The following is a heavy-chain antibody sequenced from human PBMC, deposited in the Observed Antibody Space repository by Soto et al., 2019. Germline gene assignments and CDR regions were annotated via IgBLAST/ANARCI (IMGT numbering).Heavy chain of an antibody. CDR3: AKDGGNSPLGYAAEFDY. CDR2: ITGSGGST. V-gene: IGHV3-23*01. D-gene: IGHD2-21*02. Sequence: EVQVLESGGGLVQPGGSLRLSCAASRFTFSNYAMTWVRQAQGKGLEWVSAITGSGGSTFYADSVKGRFTISRDNSKNTLYLQMNSLRVEDTAVYYCAKDGGNSPLGYAAEFDYWGQGTLVTVSS. CDR1: RFTFSNYA. J-gene: IGHJ4*02.